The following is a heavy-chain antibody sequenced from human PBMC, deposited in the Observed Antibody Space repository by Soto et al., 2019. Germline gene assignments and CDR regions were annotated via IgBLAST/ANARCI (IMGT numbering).Heavy chain of an antibody. CDR1: GFTFSSYG. V-gene: IGHV3-30*18. Sequence: QVQLVEFGGGVVQPGRSLRLSCAASGFTFSSYGMHWVRQAPGKGLEWVAVISYDGSNKYYADSVKGRLTISRDNSKNTLYLQMNSLRGEDTAVYYCAKDNGSGCDWLRVGDASDIWGQGTMVTVSS. J-gene: IGHJ3*02. D-gene: IGHD5-12*01. CDR3: AKDNGSGCDWLRVGDASDI. CDR2: ISYDGSNK.